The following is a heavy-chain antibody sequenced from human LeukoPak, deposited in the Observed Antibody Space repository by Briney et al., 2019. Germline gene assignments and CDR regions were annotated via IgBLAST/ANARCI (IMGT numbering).Heavy chain of an antibody. V-gene: IGHV4-59*01. CDR2: IYYSGST. D-gene: IGHD4-17*01. J-gene: IGHJ4*02. Sequence: SETLSLTCTVSGGSISSYYWSWIRQPPGKGLEWIGYIYYSGSTNYNPSLKSRVTISVDTSKNQFSLKLSSVTAADTAVYYCARVGDYGDFTLDYWGQGTLVTVSS. CDR1: GGSISSYY. CDR3: ARVGDYGDFTLDY.